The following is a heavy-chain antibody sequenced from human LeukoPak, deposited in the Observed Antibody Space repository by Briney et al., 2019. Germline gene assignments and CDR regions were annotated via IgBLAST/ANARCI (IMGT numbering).Heavy chain of an antibody. V-gene: IGHV3-48*02. CDR2: ISSSSSTI. J-gene: IGHJ4*02. CDR1: GFTFSSHS. CDR3: AREVRSLWFGELSLFDY. Sequence: PGGSLRLSCAASGFTFSSHSMNWIRQAPGKGLEWVSYISSSSSTIYYADSVKGRFTISRDNAKNSLYLQMNSLRDEDTAVYYCAREVRSLWFGELSLFDYWGQGTLVTVSS. D-gene: IGHD3-10*01.